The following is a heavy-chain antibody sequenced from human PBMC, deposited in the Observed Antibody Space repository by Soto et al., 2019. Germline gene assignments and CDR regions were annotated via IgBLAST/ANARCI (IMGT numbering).Heavy chain of an antibody. CDR3: AREGYDSSGYKYYFDY. CDR2: ISSSSSTI. V-gene: IGHV3-48*02. Sequence: GGSLRLSCTASGFTVSSNYMSWVRQAPGKGLEWVSYISSSSSTIYYADSVKGRFTISRDNAKNSLYLQMNSLRDEDTAVYYCAREGYDSSGYKYYFDYWGQGTLVTVSS. CDR1: GFTVSSNY. D-gene: IGHD3-22*01. J-gene: IGHJ4*02.